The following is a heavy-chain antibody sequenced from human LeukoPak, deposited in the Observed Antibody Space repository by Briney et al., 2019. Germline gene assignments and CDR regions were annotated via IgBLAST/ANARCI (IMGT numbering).Heavy chain of an antibody. V-gene: IGHV1-18*01. D-gene: IGHD3-10*01. J-gene: IGHJ4*02. Sequence: GASVKLSCKASGYTFAAFGISWVRQAPGQGLEWMGWSSAYDGDTKYAQKFQGRVTMTTDTSTSTAYMEMRSLRSDDTAVFYCTRDLGTYTSSGSIFFDYWGQGTLVTVSS. CDR3: TRDLGTYTSSGSIFFDY. CDR1: GYTFAAFG. CDR2: SSAYDGDT.